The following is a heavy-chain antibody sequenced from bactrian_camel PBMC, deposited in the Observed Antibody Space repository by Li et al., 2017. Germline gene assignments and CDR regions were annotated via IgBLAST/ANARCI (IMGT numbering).Heavy chain of an antibody. CDR3: IKNSLDY. Sequence: VQLVESGGGSVQAGGSLRLSCTASGFTFDDSDMGWYRQAPGNECELVSTISSDGSTYYADSVKGRFTISRDNAKNTLYLQLNSLKTEDTAMYYCIKNSLDYWGQGTQVTVS. CDR2: ISSDGST. J-gene: IGHJ4*01. CDR1: GFTFDDSD. V-gene: IGHV3S55*01.